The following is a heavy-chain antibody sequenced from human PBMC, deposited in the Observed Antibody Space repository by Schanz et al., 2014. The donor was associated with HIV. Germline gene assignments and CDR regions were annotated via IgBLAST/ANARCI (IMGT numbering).Heavy chain of an antibody. CDR3: ARGQPLVQRWFDP. J-gene: IGHJ5*02. Sequence: QVQLVESGGGVVQPGRSLRLSCAASGFTFNTYGMHWVRQAPGKGLEWVALISYDGINKYYGDSVKGRFTISRDNSKNTVYLQMNSLRPEDTAVYYCARGQPLVQRWFDPWGQGTLVTVSS. D-gene: IGHD6-13*01. CDR1: GFTFNTYG. V-gene: IGHV3-30*03. CDR2: ISYDGINK.